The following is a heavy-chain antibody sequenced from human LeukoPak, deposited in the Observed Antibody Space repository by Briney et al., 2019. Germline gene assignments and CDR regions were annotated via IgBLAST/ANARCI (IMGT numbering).Heavy chain of an antibody. D-gene: IGHD3-22*01. CDR1: GGSFSGYY. V-gene: IGHV4-34*01. CDR2: INHSGST. Sequence: SETLSLTCAVYGGSFSGYYWSWIRQPPGKGLEWIGEINHSGSTNYNPSLKSRVTISVDTSKNQFSLKLSSVTAADTAVYYCARVSGYPYYYYGMDVWGQGTTVTVSS. CDR3: ARVSGYPYYYYGMDV. J-gene: IGHJ6*02.